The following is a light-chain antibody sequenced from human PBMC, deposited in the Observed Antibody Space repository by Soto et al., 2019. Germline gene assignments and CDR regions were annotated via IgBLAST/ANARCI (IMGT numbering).Light chain of an antibody. CDR1: QSVRSD. V-gene: IGKV3-15*01. Sequence: EVVMTQSPAALSVSPGERATLSCRASQSVRSDLAWYRQKPGQAPRLLIYGASTRATGISGRFSGSGSGTEFTLTISSLQPEDFAVYYCQQYNNWPITFGQGTRLEIK. CDR2: GAS. J-gene: IGKJ5*01. CDR3: QQYNNWPIT.